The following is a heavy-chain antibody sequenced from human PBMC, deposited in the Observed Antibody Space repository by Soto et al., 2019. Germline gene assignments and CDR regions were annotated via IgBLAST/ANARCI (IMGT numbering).Heavy chain of an antibody. Sequence: EVQLVESGGGLVQPGGSLRLSCAASGFTFNSYDMHWVRQPTGKGLEWVSAIGISGDTHYPGSVKGRFTVSRDNSKNTVFLQMNSLRAEDTAVYYCAKSMMAATGANWLDPWGQGTLVTVSS. CDR2: IGISGDT. CDR1: GFTFNSYD. D-gene: IGHD1-1*01. V-gene: IGHV3-13*01. J-gene: IGHJ5*02. CDR3: AKSMMAATGANWLDP.